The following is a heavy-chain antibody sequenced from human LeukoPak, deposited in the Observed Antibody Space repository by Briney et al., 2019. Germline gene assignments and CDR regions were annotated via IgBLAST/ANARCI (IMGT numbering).Heavy chain of an antibody. V-gene: IGHV3-30*03. CDR3: ARDEVGGWLGY. J-gene: IGHJ4*02. CDR1: GFTFSSYG. CDR2: ISYDGSNK. D-gene: IGHD1-26*01. Sequence: GGSLRLSCAASGFTFSSYGMHWVRQAPGKGLEWVAVISYDGSNKYYADSVKGRFTISRDNARNSVYLQMNGLRADDTAVYYCARDEVGGWLGYWGQGTLVTVSS.